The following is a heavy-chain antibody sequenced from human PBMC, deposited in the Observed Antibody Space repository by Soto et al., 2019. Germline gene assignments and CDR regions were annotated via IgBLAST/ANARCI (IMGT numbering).Heavy chain of an antibody. V-gene: IGHV4-61*01. J-gene: IGHJ6*01. CDR2: IFDAATA. Sequence: QVQLQESGPGLMKPSGTLSLICSVSGESVGRGTNYWSWVRQAPGRGLEWIGYIFDAATAIYNPSFESRVSTSLDAAKNQVSLKLTYVTAADTDIYYCARDRRGRADGFIDSYGMDVWGQGTSVTFSS. CDR1: GESVGRGTNY. D-gene: IGHD6-13*01. CDR3: ARDRRGRADGFIDSYGMDV.